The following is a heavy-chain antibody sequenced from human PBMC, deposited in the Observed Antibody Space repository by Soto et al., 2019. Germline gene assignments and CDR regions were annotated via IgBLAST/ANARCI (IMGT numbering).Heavy chain of an antibody. Sequence: QVQLQESGPGLVKPSETLSLTCTVSGGSITNYYCSWFRQPPGKGLEWIGYINYDGYSAYNLSLKRGVTXSRDASKTQFSLMLESVTATDTAVYYCARHGFGPLHGLVDVWGPGTTVIVSS. CDR3: ARHGFGPLHGLVDV. V-gene: IGHV4-59*08. CDR2: INYDGYS. CDR1: GGSITNYY. D-gene: IGHD3-10*01. J-gene: IGHJ6*02.